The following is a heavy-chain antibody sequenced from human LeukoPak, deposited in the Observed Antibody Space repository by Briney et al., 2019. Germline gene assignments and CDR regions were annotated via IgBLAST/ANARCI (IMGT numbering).Heavy chain of an antibody. Sequence: GGSLRLSCAASGFTFSSYWMSWVRQAPGKGLEWVANIKQDGSEKYYVDSVKGRFTISRDNAKNSLYLQMNSLRAEDAAVYYCARDLRSSGYYAFDYWGQGTLVTVSS. V-gene: IGHV3-7*01. CDR2: IKQDGSEK. J-gene: IGHJ4*02. CDR1: GFTFSSYW. D-gene: IGHD3-22*01. CDR3: ARDLRSSGYYAFDY.